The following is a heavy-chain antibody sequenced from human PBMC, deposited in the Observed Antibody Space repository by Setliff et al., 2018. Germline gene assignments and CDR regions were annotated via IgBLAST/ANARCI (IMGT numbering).Heavy chain of an antibody. CDR2: VNDSGSA. J-gene: IGHJ4*02. CDR1: GGSFSGYF. CDR3: ARGRYYGSGSYSL. D-gene: IGHD3-10*01. Sequence: SETLSLTCDVFGGSFSGYFWAWIRQSPGKGLEWIGDVNDSGSANYKPSLKSRLTISRDTSKNQLSLNLSAVTAADTAVYYCARGRYYGSGSYSLWGQGTLVTVSS. V-gene: IGHV4-34*01.